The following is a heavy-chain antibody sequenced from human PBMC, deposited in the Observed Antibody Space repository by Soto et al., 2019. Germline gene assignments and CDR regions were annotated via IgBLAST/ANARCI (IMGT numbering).Heavy chain of an antibody. V-gene: IGHV1-46*01. CDR2: INPSGGST. CDR3: ARSPRSDEDYYDSSGPDAFDI. J-gene: IGHJ3*02. Sequence: GPVKVSCKASGGTFSSYAISWVRQAPGQGLEWMGIINPSGGSTSYAQKFQGRVTMTRDTSTSTVYMELSSLRSEDTAVYYCARSPRSDEDYYDSSGPDAFDIWGQGTMVTVSS. D-gene: IGHD3-22*01. CDR1: GGTFSSYA.